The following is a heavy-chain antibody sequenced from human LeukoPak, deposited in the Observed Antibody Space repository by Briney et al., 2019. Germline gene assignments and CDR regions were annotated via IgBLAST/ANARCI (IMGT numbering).Heavy chain of an antibody. CDR1: GFTFSSYA. D-gene: IGHD3-10*01. J-gene: IGHJ4*02. CDR3: AKQPDYYGSGSLIDH. V-gene: IGHV3-23*01. CDR2: ISGSGGST. Sequence: GGSLRLSCAASGFTFSSYAMGWVRQAPGKGLEWVSAISGSGGSTYYADSVKRRFTISRDNSKNTLYLLMNSLRAEDTAVYYCAKQPDYYGSGSLIDHWGQGTLVTVSS.